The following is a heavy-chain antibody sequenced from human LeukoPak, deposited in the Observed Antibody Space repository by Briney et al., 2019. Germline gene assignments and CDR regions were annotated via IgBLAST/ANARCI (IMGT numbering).Heavy chain of an antibody. Sequence: NASETLSLTCAVYGGSFSGYYWSWIRQPPGKGLEWIGEINHSGSTNYNPSLKSRVTISVDTSKNQFSLKLSSATAADTAVYYCASLQQRLAPIDYWGQGTLVTVSS. V-gene: IGHV4-34*01. CDR1: GGSFSGYY. CDR2: INHSGST. CDR3: ASLQQRLAPIDY. D-gene: IGHD6-25*01. J-gene: IGHJ4*02.